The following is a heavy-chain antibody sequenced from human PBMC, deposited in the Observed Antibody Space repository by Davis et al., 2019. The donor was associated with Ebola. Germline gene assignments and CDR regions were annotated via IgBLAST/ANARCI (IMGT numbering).Heavy chain of an antibody. J-gene: IGHJ6*02. CDR3: ARIRKERWLQPYGMDV. Sequence: SGPTLVKPTQTLTLTCTFSGFSLSTSGMCVSWIRQPPGKALEWLALIDWDDDKYYSTSLKTRLTISKDTSKNQVVLTMTNMDPVDTATYYCARIRKERWLQPYGMDVWGQGTTVTVSS. CDR2: IDWDDDK. D-gene: IGHD5-24*01. CDR1: GFSLSTSGMC. V-gene: IGHV2-70*01.